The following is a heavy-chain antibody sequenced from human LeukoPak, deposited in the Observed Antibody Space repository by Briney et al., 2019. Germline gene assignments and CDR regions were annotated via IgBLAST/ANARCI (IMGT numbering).Heavy chain of an antibody. CDR1: GFTFSNYW. D-gene: IGHD6-19*01. CDR2: IKQGGSDK. Sequence: PGGSLRLSCAASGFTFSNYWMSWVRQAPGKGLEWVANIKQGGSDKNYVDSVEGRFTISRDNAKKSLYLQMNSLRAEDTAVYYCAPPPIAVTGNWGQGTLVTVSS. V-gene: IGHV3-7*01. CDR3: APPPIAVTGN. J-gene: IGHJ4*02.